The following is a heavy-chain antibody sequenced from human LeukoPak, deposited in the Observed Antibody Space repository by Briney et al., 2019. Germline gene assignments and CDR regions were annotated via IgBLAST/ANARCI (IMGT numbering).Heavy chain of an antibody. Sequence: PSETLSLTCIVSGGSLNSPNYYWGWIRQPPGKGLEWIGTIYYSGTTYYNPSLKSRLTISVATSKNQFSLKLTSVTAADTAVYYCARHDYYGSLNWFDPWGQGTLITVSS. CDR2: IYYSGTT. CDR1: GGSLNSPNYY. CDR3: ARHDYYGSLNWFDP. J-gene: IGHJ5*02. V-gene: IGHV4-39*01. D-gene: IGHD3-10*01.